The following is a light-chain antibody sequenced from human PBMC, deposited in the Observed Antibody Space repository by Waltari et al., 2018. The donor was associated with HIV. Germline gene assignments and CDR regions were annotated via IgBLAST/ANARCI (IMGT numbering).Light chain of an antibody. CDR2: GVS. CDR3: QQYDSPPRT. J-gene: IGKJ1*01. CDR1: QRVRSSY. V-gene: IGKV3-20*01. Sequence: EIVLTPSPATLSLSPGDRAILSCRASQRVRSSYLAWYQQKPGQAPRLLIYGVSSRATGIPDRLSGSGSGTEFILTISRLEPEDFAVYYCQQYDSPPRTFGQGTKVEIK.